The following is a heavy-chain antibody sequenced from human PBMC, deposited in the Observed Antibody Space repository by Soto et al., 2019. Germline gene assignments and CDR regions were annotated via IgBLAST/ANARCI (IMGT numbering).Heavy chain of an antibody. CDR1: GGTFSSYA. V-gene: IGHV1-69*13. Sequence: GASVKVSCKASGGTFSSYAISWVRQAPGRGLEWMGGIIPIFGTANYAQKFQGRVTITADESTSTAYMELSSLRSEDTAVYYCARDRGSGWLYYYYGMDVWGQGTTVTVSS. CDR2: IIPIFGTA. CDR3: ARDRGSGWLYYYYGMDV. J-gene: IGHJ6*02. D-gene: IGHD6-19*01.